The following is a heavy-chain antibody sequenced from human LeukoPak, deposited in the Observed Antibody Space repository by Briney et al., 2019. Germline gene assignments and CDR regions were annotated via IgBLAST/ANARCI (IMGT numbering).Heavy chain of an antibody. V-gene: IGHV4-34*01. D-gene: IGHD5-18*01. CDR2: INHSGST. CDR3: ARGLRGYSYGYHY. Sequence: SEALSLTCAVYGGSFSGYYWSWIRQPPGKGLEWIGEINHSGSTNYNPSLKSRVTISVDTSKNQFSLKLSSVTAADTAVYYCARGLRGYSYGYHYWGQGTLVTVSS. CDR1: GGSFSGYY. J-gene: IGHJ4*02.